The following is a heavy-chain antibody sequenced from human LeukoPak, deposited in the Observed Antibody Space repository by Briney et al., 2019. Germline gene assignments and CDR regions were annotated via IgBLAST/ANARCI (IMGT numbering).Heavy chain of an antibody. Sequence: GGSLRLSCAASGFTFSSYSMNWVRQAPGKGLEWVSSISSSSSYIYYADSVKGRFTISRDNAKNSLYLQMNSLRAEDTAVYYCARGLQAYDFWGGYYFDYWGQGTLVTVSS. J-gene: IGHJ4*02. CDR1: GFTFSSYS. D-gene: IGHD3-3*01. CDR2: ISSSSSYI. CDR3: ARGLQAYDFWGGYYFDY. V-gene: IGHV3-21*01.